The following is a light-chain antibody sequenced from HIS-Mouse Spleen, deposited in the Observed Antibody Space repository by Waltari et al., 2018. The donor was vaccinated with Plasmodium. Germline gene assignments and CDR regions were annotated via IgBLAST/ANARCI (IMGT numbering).Light chain of an antibody. CDR2: KAS. CDR1: QSSSSG. V-gene: IGKV1-5*03. J-gene: IGKJ2*01. CDR3: QQYNSYYT. Sequence: IQMIQSPSTLYASAADRVTITCRASQSSSSGLAWYQQKPGKAPKLLIYKASSLESGVPSRFSGSGSGTEFTLTISSLQPDDFATYCCQQYNSYYTFGQGTKLEIK.